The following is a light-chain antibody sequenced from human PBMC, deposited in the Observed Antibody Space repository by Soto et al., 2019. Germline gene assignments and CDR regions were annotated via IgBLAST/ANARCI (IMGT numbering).Light chain of an antibody. V-gene: IGKV1-12*01. Sequence: DIQMTQSPSSGSASVGDRVTITCRASQGMSGRLAWYQQTPGKAPRLLIYETSTLQTGVPSRFSGSGSGTDFTLTISSLQPEDFAIYYCQQGHSFPLTVGGGTKVEI. J-gene: IGKJ4*01. CDR3: QQGHSFPLT. CDR1: QGMSGR. CDR2: ETS.